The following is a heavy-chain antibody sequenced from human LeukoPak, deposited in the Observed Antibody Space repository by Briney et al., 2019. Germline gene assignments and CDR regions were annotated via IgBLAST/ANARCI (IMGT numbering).Heavy chain of an antibody. J-gene: IGHJ4*02. Sequence: GASVKVSCKASGYTFTTYGISWVRQAPGQGPEWMGWISAYSGSTNYAQNLQGRVTMTTDTSTSTAYMELRSLRSDDTAVDYCARHYGGTFFDYWGQGTLVTVSS. D-gene: IGHD4-23*01. CDR2: ISAYSGST. CDR3: ARHYGGTFFDY. CDR1: GYTFTTYG. V-gene: IGHV1-18*01.